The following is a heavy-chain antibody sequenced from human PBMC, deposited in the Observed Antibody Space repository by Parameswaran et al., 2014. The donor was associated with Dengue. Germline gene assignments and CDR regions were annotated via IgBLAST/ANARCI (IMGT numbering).Heavy chain of an antibody. D-gene: IGHD2-2*01. Sequence: QMPGKGLEWVSYISSSGSTIYYADSVKGRFTISRDNAKNSLYLQMNSLRAEDTAVYYCARDGICSSTSCYPDYYYGMDVWGQGTTVTVSS. J-gene: IGHJ6*02. V-gene: IGHV3-48*03. CDR2: ISSSGSTI. CDR3: ARDGICSSTSCYPDYYYGMDV.